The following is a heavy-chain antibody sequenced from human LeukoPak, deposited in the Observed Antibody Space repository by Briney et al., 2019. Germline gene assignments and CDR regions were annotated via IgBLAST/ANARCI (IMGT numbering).Heavy chain of an antibody. J-gene: IGHJ6*02. V-gene: IGHV1-2*02. CDR2: INPNSGGT. CDR1: GYTFTGYY. Sequence: GASVKVSCKASGYTFTGYYMHWVRQAPGQGPEWMGWINPNSGGTNYAQKFQGRVTMTRDTSISTAYMELSRLRSDDTAVYYCARAPYYDILTGPYGMDVWGQGTTVTVSS. D-gene: IGHD3-9*01. CDR3: ARAPYYDILTGPYGMDV.